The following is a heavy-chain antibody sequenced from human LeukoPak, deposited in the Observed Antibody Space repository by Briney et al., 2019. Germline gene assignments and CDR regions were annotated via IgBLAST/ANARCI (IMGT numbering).Heavy chain of an antibody. CDR2: ISYDGSNK. D-gene: IGHD6-19*01. V-gene: IGHV3-30*03. CDR3: ARDSSGYDY. Sequence: PGRSLRLSFAASGFTFSSYGMHWVRQAPGKGLEWVAVISYDGSNKYYADSVKGRFTISRDNSKNTLYLQMNSLRAEDTAVYYCARDSSGYDYWGQGTLVTVSS. CDR1: GFTFSSYG. J-gene: IGHJ4*02.